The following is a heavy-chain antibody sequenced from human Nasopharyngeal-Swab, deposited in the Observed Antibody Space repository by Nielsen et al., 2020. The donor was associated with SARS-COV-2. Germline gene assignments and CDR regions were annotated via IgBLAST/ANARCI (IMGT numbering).Heavy chain of an antibody. Sequence: SETLSLTCTVPGGSISSYYWSWIRQPPGKGLEWIGYIYYSGSTNYNPSLKSRVTISVDTSKNQFSLKLSSVTAADTAVYYCARAYRYSNYRWFDPWGQGTLVTVSS. CDR3: ARAYRYSNYRWFDP. CDR1: GGSISSYY. CDR2: IYYSGST. D-gene: IGHD4-11*01. V-gene: IGHV4-59*01. J-gene: IGHJ5*02.